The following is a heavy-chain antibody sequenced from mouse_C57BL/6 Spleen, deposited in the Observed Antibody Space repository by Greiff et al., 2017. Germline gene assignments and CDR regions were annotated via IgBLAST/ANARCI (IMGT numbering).Heavy chain of an antibody. Sequence: LQQPGAELVKPGASVKMSCTASVYTFTSYWITWVKQRPVQGLEWIGDIYPGSGSTNYNEKCKRKATLTVDTSSSTAYMQLSTLTSEVSAVYYCARDDGYYVGDYWGQGTTLTVSS. J-gene: IGHJ2*01. CDR2: IYPGSGST. CDR1: VYTFTSYW. V-gene: IGHV1-55*01. CDR3: ARDDGYYVGDY. D-gene: IGHD2-3*01.